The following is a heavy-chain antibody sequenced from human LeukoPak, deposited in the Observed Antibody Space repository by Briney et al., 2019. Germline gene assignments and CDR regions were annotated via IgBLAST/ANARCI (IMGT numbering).Heavy chain of an antibody. V-gene: IGHV4-59*01. J-gene: IGHJ4*02. Sequence: SETLSLTCTVSGGSISSYYWSWIRQPPGKGLEWIGYIYYSGSTNYNPSLKSRVTISVDTSKNQFSLKLSSVTAADTAVYYCARDRPDDYGDAGGGTDYWGQGTLVTVSS. CDR2: IYYSGST. CDR1: GGSISSYY. D-gene: IGHD4-17*01. CDR3: ARDRPDDYGDAGGGTDY.